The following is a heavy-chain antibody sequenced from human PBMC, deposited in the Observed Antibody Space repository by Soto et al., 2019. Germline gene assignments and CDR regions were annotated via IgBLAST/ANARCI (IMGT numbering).Heavy chain of an antibody. D-gene: IGHD3-10*01. Sequence: QITLKESGPTLVKPTQPLTLTCSFSGFSLTTVGVGVGWIRQPPGKALEWLALIYWDDAKYYSPSLKSRLTISKDTAKNPVVLTMAYMDPVDTATYYCAHRPSGFGELLSRPFDHWGQGALVTVSS. CDR3: AHRPSGFGELLSRPFDH. CDR2: IYWDDAK. J-gene: IGHJ4*02. CDR1: GFSLTTVGVG. V-gene: IGHV2-5*02.